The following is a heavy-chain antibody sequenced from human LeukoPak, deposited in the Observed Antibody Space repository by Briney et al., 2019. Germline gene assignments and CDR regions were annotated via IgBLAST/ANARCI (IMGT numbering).Heavy chain of an antibody. CDR1: GYTFTGYY. CDR2: INPNSGGT. V-gene: IGHV1-2*02. J-gene: IGHJ4*02. Sequence: ASVKVSCKASGYTFTGYYIHWVRQAPGQGLEWMGWINPNSGGTNYAQKFQGRVTMTRDTSISTAYMELRSLRSDDTAVYYCARDLSNWNDAPAGYWGQGTLVTVSS. D-gene: IGHD1-1*01. CDR3: ARDLSNWNDAPAGY.